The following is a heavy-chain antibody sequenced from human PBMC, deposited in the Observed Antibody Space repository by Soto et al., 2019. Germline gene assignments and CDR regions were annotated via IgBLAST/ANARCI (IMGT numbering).Heavy chain of an antibody. V-gene: IGHV1-45*02. J-gene: IGHJ4*02. CDR2: ITPFSGDV. CDR3: AGGGAGSGPFTWELPDH. D-gene: IGHD1-26*01. Sequence: QLQLVQSWAEVKKTGSTVTVSCKAFGNTFTYRYLHWVRQAPGQALEWMRGITPFSGDVHYAQKFQERVTITRDRSINTAYMRMSSLRSEDTAMYYCAGGGAGSGPFTWELPDHWGQGTLVTVSS. CDR1: GNTFTYRY.